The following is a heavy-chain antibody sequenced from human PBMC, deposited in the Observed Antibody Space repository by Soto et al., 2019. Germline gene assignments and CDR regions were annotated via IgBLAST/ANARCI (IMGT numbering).Heavy chain of an antibody. Sequence: PGGSLRLSCAASGFTFSGSARHWVRQASGKGLEWVGRIRSKANSYATAYAASVKGRFTISRDDSKNTAYLQMNSLKTEDTAVYYCRGWPHKEPTDYWGQGTLVTVSS. J-gene: IGHJ4*02. CDR1: GFTFSGSA. CDR2: IRSKANSYAT. V-gene: IGHV3-73*01. CDR3: RGWPHKEPTDY. D-gene: IGHD2-21*01.